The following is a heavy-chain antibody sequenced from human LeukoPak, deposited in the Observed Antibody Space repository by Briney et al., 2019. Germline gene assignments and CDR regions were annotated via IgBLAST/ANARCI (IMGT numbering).Heavy chain of an antibody. CDR2: IYWDDDR. J-gene: IGHJ4*02. V-gene: IGHV2-5*02. CDR1: GFSLNTRGVG. D-gene: IGHD3-22*01. CDR3: AHRKNYYDSSVFDN. Sequence: SGPTLVNSTQTLTLTCTFSGFSLNTRGVGVGWIRQPPGRALEWLALIYWDDDRRYSPSLKSRLTITKDTSKNQVVLTITNMDPVDTATYFCAHRKNYYDSSVFDNWGQGTLVTVSS.